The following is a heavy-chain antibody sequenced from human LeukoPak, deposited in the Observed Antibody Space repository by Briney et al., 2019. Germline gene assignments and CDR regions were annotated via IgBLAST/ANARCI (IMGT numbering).Heavy chain of an antibody. J-gene: IGHJ3*02. V-gene: IGHV3-11*01. Sequence: GGSLRLSCAASGFTFSDYYMSWIRQAPGKGLEWVSYISSSGSTIYYADSVKGRFTISRDNAKNSLYLQMNSLRAEDTAVYYCASAGGSSGWFRDAFDIWGQGTMVTVFS. CDR2: ISSSGSTI. CDR1: GFTFSDYY. CDR3: ASAGGSSGWFRDAFDI. D-gene: IGHD6-19*01.